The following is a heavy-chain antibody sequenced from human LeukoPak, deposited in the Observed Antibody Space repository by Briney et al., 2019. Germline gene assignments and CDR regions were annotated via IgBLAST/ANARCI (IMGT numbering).Heavy chain of an antibody. D-gene: IGHD7-27*01. V-gene: IGHV3-30*18. Sequence: GGSLRLSCAASEFIFSSYGMHWVRQAPGKRLEWVAVISFDGSNKYYADSAKGRFTISRDNYKNTLYLQMNSLRAEDTVVYHCAKERGTGDLGHYYHYGMGVWGQGTTVTVSS. CDR3: AKERGTGDLGHYYHYGMGV. CDR2: ISFDGSNK. J-gene: IGHJ6*02. CDR1: EFIFSSYG.